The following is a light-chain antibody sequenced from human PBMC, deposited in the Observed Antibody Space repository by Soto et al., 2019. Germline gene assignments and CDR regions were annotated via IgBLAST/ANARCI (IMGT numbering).Light chain of an antibody. Sequence: DIQMTQSPSSLSASVGDRVTITCRASQGITNYLAWYQQKPGKVPKLLIYAASTLQSGVPSRFSGSGSGTDFTLTITSLQPEDVATYYCQKYNSAPWTFGQGTNVEIK. CDR2: AAS. CDR3: QKYNSAPWT. CDR1: QGITNY. V-gene: IGKV1-27*01. J-gene: IGKJ1*01.